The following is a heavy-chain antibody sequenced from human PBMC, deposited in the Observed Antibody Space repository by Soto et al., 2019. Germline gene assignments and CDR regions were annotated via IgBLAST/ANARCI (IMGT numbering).Heavy chain of an antibody. Sequence: QVQVVQSGAEVKKPGASVKVSCKASGYTFTGYYMHWVRQAPGQGLEWMGWINPNSGGTNYAQKFQGWVTMTRDTSRSSADMERSRVRSDDTAVYYCARAPGGVVTAMYYFDYWGQGTLVTVSS. J-gene: IGHJ4*02. CDR1: GYTFTGYY. CDR3: ARAPGGVVTAMYYFDY. D-gene: IGHD2-21*02. V-gene: IGHV1-2*04. CDR2: INPNSGGT.